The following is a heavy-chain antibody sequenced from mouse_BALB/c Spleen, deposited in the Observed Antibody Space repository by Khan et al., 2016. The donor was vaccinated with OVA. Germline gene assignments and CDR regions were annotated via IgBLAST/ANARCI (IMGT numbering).Heavy chain of an antibody. CDR3: ANGNYGWFAY. D-gene: IGHD2-1*01. CDR1: GFTFSSFA. V-gene: IGHV5-9-1*01. J-gene: IGHJ3*01. Sequence: LVESGGGLVKPGGSLKLSCAASGFTFSSFAMSWVRQTPAKRLEWVATISSAGTYTYYPDSVKGRFTISRDNAKNTLYLQMNSLRSEDTAMYYCANGNYGWFAYWGQGTLVTVSA. CDR2: ISSAGTYT.